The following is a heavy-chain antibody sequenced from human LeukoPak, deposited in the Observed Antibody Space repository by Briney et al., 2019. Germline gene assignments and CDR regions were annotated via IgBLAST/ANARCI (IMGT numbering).Heavy chain of an antibody. J-gene: IGHJ4*02. CDR3: ARDRYSSAWYEE. D-gene: IGHD6-19*01. CDR2: ISSSRSYI. Sequence: PGGSLRLSCAASGFDLYTSFMTWVRQAPGKGLEWVSSISSSRSYINYADSVKGRFTISRDNAKNTLYLQMNSLRAEDTAVYYCARDRYSSAWYEEWGQGTLVTVSS. V-gene: IGHV3-21*01. CDR1: GFDLYTSF.